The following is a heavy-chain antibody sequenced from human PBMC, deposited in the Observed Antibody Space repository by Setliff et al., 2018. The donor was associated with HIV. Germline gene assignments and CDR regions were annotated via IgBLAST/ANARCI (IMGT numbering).Heavy chain of an antibody. CDR2: SFYGGST. J-gene: IGHJ4*02. D-gene: IGHD3-22*01. V-gene: IGHV4-31*03. CDR1: GVSISSGGYY. Sequence: PSETLSLTCTVSGVSISSGGYYWSWIRQQPGMGWEWVGYSFYGGSTYYNPSVKSRVTISGDTSKNQFSLKLSSVTAADTAVYYCARGLPYYYEGSGYYYFDYWGQGTLVTVSS. CDR3: ARGLPYYYEGSGYYYFDY.